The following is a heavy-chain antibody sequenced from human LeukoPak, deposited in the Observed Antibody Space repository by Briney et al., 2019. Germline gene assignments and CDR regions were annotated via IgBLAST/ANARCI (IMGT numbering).Heavy chain of an antibody. V-gene: IGHV3-21*01. CDR3: ARDPLHSSGWYY. J-gene: IGHJ4*02. CDR1: GFTFSSYS. CDR2: ISSSSSYI. Sequence: PGGSLRLSCAASGFTFSSYSMNWVRQAPGKGLEWVSFISSSSSYIYYSDSVKGRFTISRDNAKNSLYLQMNSLRAEDTAVYYCARDPLHSSGWYYWGQGTLVTVSS. D-gene: IGHD6-19*01.